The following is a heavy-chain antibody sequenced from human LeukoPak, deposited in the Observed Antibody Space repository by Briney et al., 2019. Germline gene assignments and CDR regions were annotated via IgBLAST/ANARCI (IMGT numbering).Heavy chain of an antibody. V-gene: IGHV3-30*02. D-gene: IGHD3-22*01. CDR1: GFTFNTYP. CDR2: KLDDGAKT. Sequence: PGGSQSLLCAPSGFTFNTYPMHCVRQAPGKWREWLVLKLDDGAKTNYADSVRGRFTISRDNSWNTVYLQMNSLKPVDTAVYYCAPQTITLVVVISPFDYWGQGALVTVSS. J-gene: IGHJ4*01. CDR3: APQTITLVVVISPFDY.